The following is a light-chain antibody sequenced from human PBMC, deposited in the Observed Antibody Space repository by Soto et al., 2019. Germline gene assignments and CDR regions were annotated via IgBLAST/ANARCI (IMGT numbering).Light chain of an antibody. CDR1: SSDVGGYNY. CDR2: DVS. J-gene: IGLJ2*01. CDR3: CSYAGSYTFEV. V-gene: IGLV2-11*01. Sequence: QSVLTQPRSVSGSPVQSVTISCTGTSSDVGGYNYVSWYQQHPGKAPKLMIYDVSKRPSGVPDRFSGSKSGNTASLTISGLQAEDEADYYCCSYAGSYTFEVFGGGTKVTVL.